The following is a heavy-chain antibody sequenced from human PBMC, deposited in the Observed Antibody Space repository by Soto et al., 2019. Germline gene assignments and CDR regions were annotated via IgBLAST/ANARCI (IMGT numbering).Heavy chain of an antibody. CDR2: IYPGDSDT. CDR3: ARLQGIAVAGTPFEAFDI. Sequence: ESVKISFKGSGYSFTSYWIGWVRQIPGKGLEWMGIIYPGDSDTRYSPSFQGQVTISADKSISTAYLQWSSLKASDTAMYYCARLQGIAVAGTPFEAFDIWGQGTMVTVSS. CDR1: GYSFTSYW. V-gene: IGHV5-51*01. J-gene: IGHJ3*02. D-gene: IGHD6-19*01.